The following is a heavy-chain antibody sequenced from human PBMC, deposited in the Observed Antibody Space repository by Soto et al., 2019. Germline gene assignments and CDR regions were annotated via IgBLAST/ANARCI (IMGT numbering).Heavy chain of an antibody. CDR1: GDRVSSTSTD. CDR2: AYYRSKWYN. CDR3: ARSGPGGYIDY. Sequence: SQTLSLTRAISGDRVSSTSTDCNWIRQSPSRCLEWLGRAYYRSKWYNHYAVSVKSRITVNPDTSKNQFSLQLNSVTPEDTAVYYCARSGPGGYIDYWGQGTLVTVSS. D-gene: IGHD3-22*01. J-gene: IGHJ4*02. V-gene: IGHV6-1*01.